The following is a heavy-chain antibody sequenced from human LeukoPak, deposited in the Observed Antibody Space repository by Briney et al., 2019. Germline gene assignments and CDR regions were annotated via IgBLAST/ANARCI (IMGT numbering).Heavy chain of an antibody. D-gene: IGHD2-21*02. CDR3: AKDLSPSYCGGDCYSALDY. Sequence: GGSLRLSCAASGFIFANEPMNWVRQTPGKGLEWVAHIRSDTKTIVYADSVKGRFTISRDNSKNTLYLQMNSLRAEDTAVYYCAKDLSPSYCGGDCYSALDYWGQGTLVTVSS. CDR2: IRSDTKTI. CDR1: GFIFANEP. J-gene: IGHJ4*02. V-gene: IGHV3-48*01.